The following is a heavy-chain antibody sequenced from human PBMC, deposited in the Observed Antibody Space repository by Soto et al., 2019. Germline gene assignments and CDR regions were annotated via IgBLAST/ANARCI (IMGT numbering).Heavy chain of an antibody. D-gene: IGHD4-4*01. CDR3: ARYEYSNYGIDY. CDR2: IYYSGST. V-gene: IGHV4-59*01. Sequence: SETLSLTCTVSGGSISSYYWIWIRQPPGKGLEWIGYIYYSGSTYYNPSLKSRFTISVDTSKNQFSLKLSSVIAADTAVYYCARYEYSNYGIDYWGQGTLVTVS. CDR1: GGSISSYY. J-gene: IGHJ4*02.